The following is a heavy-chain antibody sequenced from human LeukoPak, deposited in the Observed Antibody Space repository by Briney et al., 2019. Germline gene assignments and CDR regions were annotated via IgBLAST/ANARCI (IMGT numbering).Heavy chain of an antibody. CDR1: GGSFSGYY. J-gene: IGHJ3*02. CDR3: VRGTVVVVAATPGYAFDI. CDR2: INHSGST. V-gene: IGHV4-34*01. Sequence: SETLSLTCAVYGGSFSGYYWSWIRQPPGKGLEWIGEINHSGSTNYNPSLKSRVTISVDTSKNQFSLKLSSVTAADTAVYYCVRGTVVVVAATPGYAFDIWGQGTMVTVSS. D-gene: IGHD2-15*01.